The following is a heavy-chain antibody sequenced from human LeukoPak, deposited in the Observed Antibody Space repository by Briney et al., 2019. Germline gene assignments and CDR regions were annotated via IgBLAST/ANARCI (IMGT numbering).Heavy chain of an antibody. D-gene: IGHD3-3*01. Sequence: PGGSLRLSCAASGFTFSSYSMNWVRQAPGKGLEWVSSISSSSSYIYYADSVKGRFTISRDNAKNSLYLQMNSLRAEDTAVYYCTRDDLGSITSFGVVIRSRPLDYWGQGTLVTVSS. CDR3: TRDDLGSITSFGVVIRSRPLDY. CDR1: GFTFSSYS. J-gene: IGHJ4*02. V-gene: IGHV3-21*01. CDR2: ISSSSSYI.